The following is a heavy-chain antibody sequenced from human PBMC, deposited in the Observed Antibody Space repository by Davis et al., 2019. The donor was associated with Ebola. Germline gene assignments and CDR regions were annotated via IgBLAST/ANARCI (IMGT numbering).Heavy chain of an antibody. CDR2: FIPILGIA. D-gene: IGHD5-24*01. V-gene: IGHV1-69*04. Sequence: SVKVSCKASAATFSSYAISWLQQAPGQGLEWMGRFIPILGIANYAQKFQGRVTITADKSTSTAYMELSSLRSEDTAVYYCARVGDGYNSGYWGQGTLVTVSS. CDR1: AATFSSYA. CDR3: ARVGDGYNSGY. J-gene: IGHJ4*02.